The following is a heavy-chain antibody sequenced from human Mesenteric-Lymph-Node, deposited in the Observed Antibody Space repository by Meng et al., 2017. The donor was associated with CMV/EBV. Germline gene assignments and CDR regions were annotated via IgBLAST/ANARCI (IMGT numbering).Heavy chain of an antibody. V-gene: IGHV1-69*10. CDR2: IIPILGIA. D-gene: IGHD1-1*01. CDR3: ASGYNWNDVAFDI. J-gene: IGHJ3*02. CDR1: GYTFTGYY. Sequence: SVKVSCKASGYTFTGYYMHWVRQAPGQGLEWMGGIIPILGIANYAQKFQGRVTITADKSTSTAYMELSSLRSEDTAVYYCASGYNWNDVAFDIWGQGTMVTVSS.